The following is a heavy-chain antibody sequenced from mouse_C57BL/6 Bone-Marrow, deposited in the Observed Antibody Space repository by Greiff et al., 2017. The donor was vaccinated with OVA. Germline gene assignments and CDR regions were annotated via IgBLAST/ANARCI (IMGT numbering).Heavy chain of an antibody. CDR1: GYTFTDYY. J-gene: IGHJ3*01. CDR2: INPNNGGT. CDR3: ARRGYSNWFAY. Sequence: VQLQQSGPELVKPGASVKISCKASGYTFTDYYMNWVKQSHGKSLEWIGDINPNNGGTSYNQKFKGKATLTVDKYSSTAYMELRSLTSEDSAVYYCARRGYSNWFAYWGQGTLVTVSA. D-gene: IGHD2-5*01. V-gene: IGHV1-26*01.